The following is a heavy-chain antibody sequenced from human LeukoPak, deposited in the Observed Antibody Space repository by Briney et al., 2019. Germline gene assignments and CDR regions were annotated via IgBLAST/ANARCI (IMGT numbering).Heavy chain of an antibody. Sequence: SETLSLTCAVYGGSFSGYYWSWIRQPPGKGLEWIGEINHSGSTNYNPSLKSRVTISVDTPKNQFSLKLSSVTAADTAVYYCARSKRSSSFVIVVVITTGHAFDIWGQGTMVTVSS. CDR1: GGSFSGYY. V-gene: IGHV4-34*01. CDR3: ARSKRSSSFVIVVVITTGHAFDI. D-gene: IGHD3-22*01. CDR2: INHSGST. J-gene: IGHJ3*02.